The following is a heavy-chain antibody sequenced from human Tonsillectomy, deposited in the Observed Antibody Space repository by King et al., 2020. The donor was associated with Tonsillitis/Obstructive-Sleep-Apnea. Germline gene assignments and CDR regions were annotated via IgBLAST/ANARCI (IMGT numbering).Heavy chain of an antibody. CDR2: IYYSGST. J-gene: IGHJ6*03. Sequence: VQLQESGPGLVKPSETLSLTCTVSGGSISSYYWSWIRQPPGKGLEWIGYIYYSGSTNYNPSLKSRVTISVDTSKNQFSLKLSSVTAADTAVYYCARDYYFWMGNNYYYYMDVWGKGTTVTVSS. CDR1: GGSISSYY. D-gene: IGHD3-3*01. V-gene: IGHV4-59*01. CDR3: ARDYYFWMGNNYYYYMDV.